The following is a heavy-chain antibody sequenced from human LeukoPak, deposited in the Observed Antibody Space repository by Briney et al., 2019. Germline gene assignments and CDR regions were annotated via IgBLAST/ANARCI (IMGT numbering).Heavy chain of an antibody. V-gene: IGHV3-9*01. CDR3: AKSAQWEPGDYFDY. CDR1: GFTFDDYA. CDR2: ISWNSGSI. Sequence: PGGSLRLSCAASGFTFDDYAMHWVRQAPGKGLEWVSGISWNSGSIGYADSVKGRFTISRDNAKNSLYLQMNSLRAEDTALYYCAKSAQWEPGDYFDYWGQGTLVTVSS. D-gene: IGHD1-26*01. J-gene: IGHJ4*02.